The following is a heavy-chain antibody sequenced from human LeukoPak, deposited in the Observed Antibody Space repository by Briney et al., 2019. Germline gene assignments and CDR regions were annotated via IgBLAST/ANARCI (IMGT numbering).Heavy chain of an antibody. Sequence: SETLSLTCTVSGGSVSSADSHWSWIRQPPGKGLEWIGYISYSGSTPYNPSLRSRVIISLDRSQNQFSLKLNSVTAADTAVYYGVRVRTGTSCYDYWGQGTLVTVSS. V-gene: IGHV4-30-4*02. CDR2: ISYSGST. D-gene: IGHD2-2*01. CDR3: VRVRTGTSCYDY. J-gene: IGHJ4*02. CDR1: GGSVSSADSH.